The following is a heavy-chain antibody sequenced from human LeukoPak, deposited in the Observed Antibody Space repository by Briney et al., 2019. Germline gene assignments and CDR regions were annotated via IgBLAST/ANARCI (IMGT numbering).Heavy chain of an antibody. D-gene: IGHD1-26*01. CDR1: SGSFSGYH. Sequence: SETLSLTCAVYSGSFSGYHWTWIRQPPGKGLEWNGEINHSGGTNYNPSLKSRVTISVVTSKNQFSLKLSSMTAADTAVYYCARCWSWARCYWGQGTRVTVSS. J-gene: IGHJ4*02. CDR3: ARCWSWARCY. V-gene: IGHV4-34*01. CDR2: INHSGGT.